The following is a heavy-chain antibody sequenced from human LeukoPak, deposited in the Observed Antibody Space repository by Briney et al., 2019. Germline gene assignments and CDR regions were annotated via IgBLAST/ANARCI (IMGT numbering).Heavy chain of an antibody. CDR3: ARVAGDSGGYFDH. D-gene: IGHD3-10*01. CDR2: INPNSGGT. Sequence: ASVKVSCKASGYTFTGYFMHWVRQAPGQGLEWMGWINPNSGGTNYAQKFQGRVTMTRDTSISTAYMELSRLRSDDTAVYYCARVAGDSGGYFDHWGQGTLVTVSS. J-gene: IGHJ4*02. V-gene: IGHV1-2*02. CDR1: GYTFTGYF.